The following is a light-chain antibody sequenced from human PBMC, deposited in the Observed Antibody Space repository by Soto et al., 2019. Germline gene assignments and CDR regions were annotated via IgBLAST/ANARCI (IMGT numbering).Light chain of an antibody. CDR2: HVT. J-gene: IGLJ1*01. CDR3: CSLTTSHTYV. V-gene: IGLV2-14*03. Sequence: QSVLTQPPSASGSPGQSVAISCTGTSSDVGGYNYVSWYQQHPGKAPKLMIYHVTYRPSGVSNRYSGSKSGNSASLTISGLQADDEADYYCCSLTTSHTYVFGSGTKLTVL. CDR1: SSDVGGYNY.